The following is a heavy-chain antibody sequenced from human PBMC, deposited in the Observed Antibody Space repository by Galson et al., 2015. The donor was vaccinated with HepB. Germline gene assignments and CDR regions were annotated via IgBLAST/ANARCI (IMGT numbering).Heavy chain of an antibody. V-gene: IGHV1-69-2*01. CDR2: VDPEDGET. J-gene: IGHJ4*02. CDR1: GYTFTDYY. CDR3: ATNSVAGSWYFDY. D-gene: IGHD6-19*01. Sequence: VKVSCKVSGYTFTDYYMHWVQQAPGKGLEWMGLVDPEDGETIYAEKFQGRVTITADTSTDTAYMELSSLRSEDTAVYYCATNSVAGSWYFDYWGQGTLVTVSS.